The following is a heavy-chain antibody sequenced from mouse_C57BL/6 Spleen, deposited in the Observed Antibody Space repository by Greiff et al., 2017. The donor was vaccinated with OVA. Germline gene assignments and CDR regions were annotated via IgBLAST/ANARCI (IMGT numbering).Heavy chain of an antibody. J-gene: IGHJ1*03. D-gene: IGHD2-2*01. CDR2: IYPGSGST. V-gene: IGHV1-55*01. CDR3: ARVPYGYGRDWYFDG. CDR1: GYTFTSYW. Sequence: VQLQQPGAELVKPGASVKMSCKASGYTFTSYWITWVKQRPGQGLEWIGDIYPGSGSTNYNEKFKSKAILTADTSSSTAYMQLSSLTSEDSAVYYCARVPYGYGRDWYFDGWGTGTTVTVSS.